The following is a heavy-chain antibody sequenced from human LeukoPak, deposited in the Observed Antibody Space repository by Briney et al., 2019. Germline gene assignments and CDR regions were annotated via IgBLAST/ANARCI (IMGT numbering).Heavy chain of an antibody. J-gene: IGHJ6*04. D-gene: IGHD3-10*02. CDR3: AELGITMIGGV. CDR1: GLKFDDYG. Sequence: GGSLRLSCAGSGLKFDDYGMSWVRQAPGKGLEWVSGINWNGGSPTYADSVKGRFTISRDNAKNSLYLQMNSLRADDTAVYYCAELGITMIGGVWGKGTTVTISS. CDR2: INWNGGSP. V-gene: IGHV3-20*04.